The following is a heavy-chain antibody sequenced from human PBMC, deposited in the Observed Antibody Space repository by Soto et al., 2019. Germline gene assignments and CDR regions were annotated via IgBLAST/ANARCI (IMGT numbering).Heavy chain of an antibody. CDR2: IYYSGST. CDR3: ARHNYYGSGSYTDSNRVGPDYYYGMDV. J-gene: IGHJ6*02. V-gene: IGHV4-39*01. D-gene: IGHD3-10*01. CDR1: GGSISSSSYY. Sequence: ASETLSLTCTVSGGSISSSSYYWGWIRQPPGKGLEWIGSIYYSGSTYYNPSLKSRVTISVDTSKNQFSLKLSSVTAADTAVYYCARHNYYGSGSYTDSNRVGPDYYYGMDVWGQGTTVTVSS.